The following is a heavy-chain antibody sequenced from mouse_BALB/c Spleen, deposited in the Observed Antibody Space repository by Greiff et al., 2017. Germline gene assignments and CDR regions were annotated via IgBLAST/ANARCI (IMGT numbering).Heavy chain of an antibody. CDR3: ARSHYGSSPDY. Sequence: EVKLMESGGGLVQPGGSRKLSCAASGFTFSSFGMHWVRQAPEKGLEWVAYISSGSSTIYYADTVKGRFTISRDNPKNTLFLQMTSLRSEDTAMYYCARSHYGSSPDYWGQGTTLTVSS. D-gene: IGHD1-1*01. CDR1: GFTFSSFG. V-gene: IGHV5-17*02. J-gene: IGHJ2*01. CDR2: ISSGSSTI.